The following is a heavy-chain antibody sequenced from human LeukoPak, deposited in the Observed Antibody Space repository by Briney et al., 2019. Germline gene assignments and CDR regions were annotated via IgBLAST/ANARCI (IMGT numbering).Heavy chain of an antibody. V-gene: IGHV3-21*01. D-gene: IGHD6-19*01. CDR1: GFTFSSYS. J-gene: IGHJ4*02. CDR2: ISSSSSYI. Sequence: PGGSLRLSCAASGFTFSSYSMNWVRQAPGNGLEWVSSISSSSSYIYYADSVKGRFTISRDNDKNSLYLQMNSLRAEDTAVYYCARDRVGAVAGTNLDYWGQGTLVTVS. CDR3: ARDRVGAVAGTNLDY.